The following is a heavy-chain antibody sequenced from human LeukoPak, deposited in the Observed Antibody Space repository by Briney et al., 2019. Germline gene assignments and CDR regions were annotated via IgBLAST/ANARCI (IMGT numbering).Heavy chain of an antibody. Sequence: SETLSLTCTVSGGSISSYYWSWIRQPPGKGLEWIGYIYYSGSTYYNPSLKSRVTISVDTSKNQFSLKLSSVTAADTAVYYCARRVPAASFDYWGQGTLVTVSS. D-gene: IGHD2-2*01. CDR3: ARRVPAASFDY. CDR2: IYYSGST. CDR1: GGSISSYY. V-gene: IGHV4-59*04. J-gene: IGHJ4*02.